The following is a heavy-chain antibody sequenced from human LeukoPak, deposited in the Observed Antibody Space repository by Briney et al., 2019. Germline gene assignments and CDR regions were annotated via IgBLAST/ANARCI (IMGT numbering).Heavy chain of an antibody. Sequence: GGSLRLSCVGSRFTFLSHAMSWVRQAPEKGLEFVSGIYENGGTTYYADSVKGRFSISRDNSKNTLYLQMDSLRGEDTAVYYCAKDFRIGYSAHFDYWGQGALVTVSS. D-gene: IGHD2-21*01. CDR1: RFTFLSHA. CDR2: IYENGGTT. J-gene: IGHJ4*02. V-gene: IGHV3-23*01. CDR3: AKDFRIGYSAHFDY.